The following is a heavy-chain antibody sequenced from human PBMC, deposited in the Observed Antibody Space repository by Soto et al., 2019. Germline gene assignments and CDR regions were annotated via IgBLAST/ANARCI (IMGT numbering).Heavy chain of an antibody. D-gene: IGHD2-8*01. V-gene: IGHV1-18*04. Sequence: ASVKVSCKASGYNFTSNGISWVRQDPGQGLEWMGWISAYNGNTNYAQKLQGRVTMTTDKSTSTAYMELRSLRPAETAVYYCARDGGYCPTGVCQSPLDSWGQGTLVSVSS. CDR1: GYNFTSNG. CDR3: ARDGGYCPTGVCQSPLDS. J-gene: IGHJ4*02. CDR2: ISAYNGNT.